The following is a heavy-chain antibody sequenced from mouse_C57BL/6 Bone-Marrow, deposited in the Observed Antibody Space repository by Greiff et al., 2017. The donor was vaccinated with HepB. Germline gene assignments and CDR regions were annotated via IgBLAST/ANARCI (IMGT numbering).Heavy chain of an antibody. CDR1: GFSLSTSGMG. J-gene: IGHJ3*01. D-gene: IGHD2-4*01. V-gene: IGHV8-12*01. CDR3: ARCRKGVYDYGFAY. Sequence: QVTLKESGPGILQSSQPLSLTCSFSGFSLSTSGMGVSWIRQPSGKGLEWLAHIYWDDDKRYNPSLKSRLTISKYTSRNQVFLKITSVNTADTATYYCARCRKGVYDYGFAYWGQGTLVTVSA. CDR2: IYWDDDK.